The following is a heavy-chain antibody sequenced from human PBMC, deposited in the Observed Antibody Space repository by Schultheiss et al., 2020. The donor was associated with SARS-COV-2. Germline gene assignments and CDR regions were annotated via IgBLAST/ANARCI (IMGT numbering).Heavy chain of an antibody. V-gene: IGHV3-33*01. CDR2: IYYDGSNK. Sequence: GGSLRLSCAASGFTFSNYGMHWVRQAPGKGLEWVADIYYDGSNKYYADSVKGRFTVSRDNSKNTLYLQMNSLRAEDTAVYYCAREGVHSVGLWYFDLWGRGTLVTVSS. CDR1: GFTFSNYG. D-gene: IGHD1-26*01. CDR3: AREGVHSVGLWYFDL. J-gene: IGHJ2*01.